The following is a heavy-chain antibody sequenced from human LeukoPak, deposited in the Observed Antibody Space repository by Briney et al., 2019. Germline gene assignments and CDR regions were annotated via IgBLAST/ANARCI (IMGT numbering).Heavy chain of an antibody. V-gene: IGHV4-4*07. D-gene: IGHD2-21*01. Sequence: KPSETLSLTCTVSGGSISSYYWSWIRQPAGKGLEWIGRNYTSGSTNYNPSLKSRVTMSVDTSKNQFSLKLSSVTAADTAVYYCARDNAYLAEDYYYYMDVWGKGTTVTVSS. J-gene: IGHJ6*03. CDR3: ARDNAYLAEDYYYYMDV. CDR1: GGSISSYY. CDR2: NYTSGST.